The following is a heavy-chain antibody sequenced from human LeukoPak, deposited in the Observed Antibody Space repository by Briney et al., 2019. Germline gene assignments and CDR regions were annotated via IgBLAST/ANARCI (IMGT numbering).Heavy chain of an antibody. J-gene: IGHJ4*02. CDR3: VRDRGYSTFDS. V-gene: IGHV3-7*03. D-gene: IGHD3-22*01. Sequence: GGSLRLSCEASGFLFSNSWMSWVRQAPGKGLEWVANINLDGSEINYVDSLKGRLTISRDNAPDSLYLQMDGLRAEETAVYFCVRDRGYSTFDSWGQGTLVTVSS. CDR1: GFLFSNSW. CDR2: INLDGSEI.